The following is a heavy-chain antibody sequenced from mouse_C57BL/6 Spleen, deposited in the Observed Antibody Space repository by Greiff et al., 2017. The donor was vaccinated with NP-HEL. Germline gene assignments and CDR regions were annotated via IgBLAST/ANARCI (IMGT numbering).Heavy chain of an antibody. Sequence: QVQLQQSGAELVKPGASVKLSCKASGSTFTSYWMHWVQQRPGQGLEWIGMIHPNSGCPNYNEKFKGKATMTADKSSSTAYMQLRSLTSEDTAVYYGARSWNYWDFDYWGQGTSVTVSS. V-gene: IGHV1-64*01. D-gene: IGHD4-1*01. J-gene: IGHJ4*01. CDR1: GSTFTSYW. CDR2: IHPNSGCP. CDR3: ARSWNYWDFDY.